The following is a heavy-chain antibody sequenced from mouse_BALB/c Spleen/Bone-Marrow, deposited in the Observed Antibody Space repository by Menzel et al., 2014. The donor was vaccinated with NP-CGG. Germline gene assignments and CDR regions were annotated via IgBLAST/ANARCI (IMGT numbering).Heavy chain of an antibody. V-gene: IGHV1-80*01. J-gene: IGHJ2*01. CDR2: IYPGDGET. CDR1: GYPFSSYW. CDR3: ARKYGDY. D-gene: IGHD2-10*02. Sequence: QVQLQQSGAELVGPGSSVKISCKASGYPFSSYWMSWVKQRPGQGLEWIGQIYPGDGETNYNGKFKGNAILTADKSSSTAYMQLISLTSEDSAVYFCARKYGDYWGQGTTLTVSS.